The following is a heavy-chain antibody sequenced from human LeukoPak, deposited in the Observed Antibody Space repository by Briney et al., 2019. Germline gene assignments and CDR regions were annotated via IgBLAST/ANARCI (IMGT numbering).Heavy chain of an antibody. CDR1: GFTVSSNY. CDR3: ASCGSSTFSYYGLDV. J-gene: IGHJ6*02. CDR2: MYSGGST. V-gene: IGHV3-66*01. D-gene: IGHD6-6*01. Sequence: PGGSLRLSCAASGFTVSSNYMSWVRQAPGKGLEWVSVMYSGGSTSYTDSVKGRFTISRDNSKNTLYLQMNSLRSEDTAVYYCASCGSSTFSYYGLDVWGQGTTVTVSS.